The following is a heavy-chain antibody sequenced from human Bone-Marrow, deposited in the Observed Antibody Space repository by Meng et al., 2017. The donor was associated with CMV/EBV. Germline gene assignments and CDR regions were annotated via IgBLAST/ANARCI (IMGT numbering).Heavy chain of an antibody. J-gene: IGHJ6*02. D-gene: IGHD3-10*01. Sequence: ASVKVSCKASGYTFTGYYMHWVRPAPGQGLEWMGWINPNSGGTNYAQKFQGRVTMTRDTSISTAYIELSRLRSDDTAVYYCAREDYYGSGRLLYYYGMDVWGQGTTVTVSS. CDR2: INPNSGGT. CDR3: AREDYYGSGRLLYYYGMDV. CDR1: GYTFTGYY. V-gene: IGHV1-2*02.